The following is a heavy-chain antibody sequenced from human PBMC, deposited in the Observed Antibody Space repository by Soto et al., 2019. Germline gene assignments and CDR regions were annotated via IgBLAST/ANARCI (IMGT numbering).Heavy chain of an antibody. J-gene: IGHJ6*02. CDR3: ARLYYDYV. D-gene: IGHD3-3*01. V-gene: IGHV3-48*02. CDR1: GFDFSTHS. Sequence: PGGSLRLSCTASGFDFSTHSMNWVRQAPGKGLEWIAYVSMDSDTIHYADSVKGRFTISRDDAENSLYLQMNSLRDEDTATYYCARLYYDYVWGQGTTVTVSS. CDR2: VSMDSDTI.